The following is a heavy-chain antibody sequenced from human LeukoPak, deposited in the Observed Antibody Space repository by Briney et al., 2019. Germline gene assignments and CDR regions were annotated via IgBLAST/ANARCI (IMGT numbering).Heavy chain of an antibody. CDR2: ISSSGSTI. D-gene: IGHD3-10*01. CDR1: GFTFSSYG. CDR3: ARIRIGELSTFDY. Sequence: PGGSLRLSCAASGFTFSSYGMTWVRQAPGKGLEWVSYISSSGSTIYYADSVKGRFTISRDNAKNSLYLQMNSLRAEDTAVYYCARIRIGELSTFDYWGQGTLVTVSS. V-gene: IGHV3-48*04. J-gene: IGHJ4*02.